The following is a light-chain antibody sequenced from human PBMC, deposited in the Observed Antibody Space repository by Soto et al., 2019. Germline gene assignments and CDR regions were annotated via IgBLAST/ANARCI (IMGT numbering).Light chain of an antibody. CDR3: QLYRGSVVT. Sequence: EIVLTQSPGTLSLSPGERATLSCRASQSVSTSFLAWYQQKPGQTPKLLNYGASIRATGIPDRFSGSRSGTDFSITFSRLEPEDFGVYCCQLYRGSVVTFGQGTKLEIK. V-gene: IGKV3-20*01. CDR2: GAS. J-gene: IGKJ2*01. CDR1: QSVSTSF.